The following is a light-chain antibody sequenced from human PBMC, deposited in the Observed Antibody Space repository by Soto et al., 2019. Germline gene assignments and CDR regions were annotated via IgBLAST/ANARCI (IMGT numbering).Light chain of an antibody. CDR3: QQYNSFPRT. CDR2: KAS. CDR1: QTTSPW. Sequence: DIQMTQSPSTLSAYVGDRVTITCRASQTTSPWLAWYQQKPGKAPKLLIYKASTLESGVPSRFSGSGSGTEFTLTISSLQPDDFATYYCQQYNSFPRTFGQGTKVEIK. J-gene: IGKJ1*01. V-gene: IGKV1-5*03.